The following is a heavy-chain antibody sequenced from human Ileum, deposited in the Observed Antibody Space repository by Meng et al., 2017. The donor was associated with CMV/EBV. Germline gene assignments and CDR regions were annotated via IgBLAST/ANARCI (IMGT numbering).Heavy chain of an antibody. CDR3: VKTTQSPYS. V-gene: IGHV4-4*02. Sequence: SETLSLTCTVSGGSISSSNWWSWVRQPPGKGLEWIGEIYHSGSTNYNPSLKSRVTISVDNSKNTLFLHMNSLRADDTAVYFRVKTTQSPYSWGQGTLVTVSS. J-gene: IGHJ4*02. D-gene: IGHD1-14*01. CDR1: GGSISSSNW. CDR2: IYHSGST.